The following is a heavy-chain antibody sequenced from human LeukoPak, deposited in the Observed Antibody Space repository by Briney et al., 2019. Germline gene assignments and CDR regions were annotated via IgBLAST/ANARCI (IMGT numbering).Heavy chain of an antibody. J-gene: IGHJ5*02. CDR3: ARDSSIQSLDP. V-gene: IGHV3-21*01. Sequence: GGSLRLSCAASGFTFSTYSMNWVRQAPGKGLEWVSSITSSSTYIYYADSVKGRFAISRDNAKNSLYLQMSSLRAEDTAVYYCARDSSIQSLDPWGQGTLVTVSS. CDR1: GFTFSTYS. D-gene: IGHD2-2*01. CDR2: ITSSSTYI.